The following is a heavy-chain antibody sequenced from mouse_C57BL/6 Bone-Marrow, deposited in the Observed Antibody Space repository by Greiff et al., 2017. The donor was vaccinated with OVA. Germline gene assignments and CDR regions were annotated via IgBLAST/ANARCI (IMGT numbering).Heavy chain of an antibody. Sequence: VQLQQPGAELVKPGASVKMSCTASGYTFTSYWITWVQQRPGQGLEWIGAICPGSGSTNYTEKFKSQATLTIDTSSSTAYMQLSSLTSEDSAVYYCARSPYSSGYVWFADWGQGTLVTVSA. V-gene: IGHV1-55*01. CDR3: ARSPYSSGYVWFAD. D-gene: IGHD3-2*02. CDR1: GYTFTSYW. J-gene: IGHJ3*01. CDR2: ICPGSGST.